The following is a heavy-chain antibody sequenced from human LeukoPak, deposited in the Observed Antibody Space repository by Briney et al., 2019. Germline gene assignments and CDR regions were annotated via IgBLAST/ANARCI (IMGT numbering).Heavy chain of an antibody. CDR3: ARKQMDSSSPFDY. CDR2: VSYDGSEK. J-gene: IGHJ4*02. Sequence: PGRSLRLSCGASGFSFSISAMQWVRQAPGKGLQGVAVVSYDGSEKYYADSVKGRFTISRDNSKNTLYLQMNSLRPEDTAVYYCARKQMDSSSPFDYWGQGTLVTVSS. CDR1: GFSFSISA. V-gene: IGHV3-30*07. D-gene: IGHD6-13*01.